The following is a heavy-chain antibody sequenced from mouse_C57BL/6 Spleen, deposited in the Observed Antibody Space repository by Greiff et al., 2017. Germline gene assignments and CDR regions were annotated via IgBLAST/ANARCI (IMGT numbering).Heavy chain of an antibody. V-gene: IGHV5-6*01. CDR1: GFTFSTYG. CDR3: TRQMETYYSNRDAMDG. J-gene: IGHJ4*01. D-gene: IGHD2-5*01. CDR2: ISSGGSYT. Sequence: EVQRVESGGDLVKPGGSLKLSCAASGFTFSTYGMSWVRQTPDKRLEWVATISSGGSYTYYPDSVKGRFTISRDNAKNTLYLQMSSLKSEDTAMYYGTRQMETYYSNRDAMDGWGKGTSVTVAS.